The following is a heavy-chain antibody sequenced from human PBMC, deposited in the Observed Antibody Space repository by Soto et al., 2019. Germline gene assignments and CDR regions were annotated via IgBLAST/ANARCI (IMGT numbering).Heavy chain of an antibody. CDR1: GYTFTSYD. J-gene: IGHJ6*02. D-gene: IGHD6-19*01. V-gene: IGHV1-8*01. CDR2: MNPNSGNT. Sequence: GASVKVSCKASGYTFTSYDINWVRQATGQGLEWMGWMNPNSGNTGYAQKFQGRVTMTRNTSISTAYMELSSLRSEDTAVYYCERCRPSGGWYGYYYYGMDVWGQGTTVTVSS. CDR3: ERCRPSGGWYGYYYYGMDV.